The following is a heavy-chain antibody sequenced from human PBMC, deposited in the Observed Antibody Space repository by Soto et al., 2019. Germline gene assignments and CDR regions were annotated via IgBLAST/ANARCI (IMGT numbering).Heavy chain of an antibody. CDR2: IDRSGETI. V-gene: IGHV3-48*03. CDR3: ARDSRGGAARRPTFYY. J-gene: IGHJ4*02. CDR1: GFTFISFE. D-gene: IGHD6-6*01. Sequence: GGSLRLSCVGSGFTFISFEMNWGRQTPGKGLEWLSYIDRSGETIYYADSVKGRFTISRDNAKSSLFLQMTGLRDEDTGIYYCARDSRGGAARRPTFYYWGRGTLVTVSS.